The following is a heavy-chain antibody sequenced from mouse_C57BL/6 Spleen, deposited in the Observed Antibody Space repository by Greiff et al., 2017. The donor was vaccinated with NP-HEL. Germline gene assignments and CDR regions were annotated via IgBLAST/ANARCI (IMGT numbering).Heavy chain of an antibody. D-gene: IGHD2-4*01. CDR1: GFTFSDYG. CDR2: ISSGSSTI. V-gene: IGHV5-17*01. J-gene: IGHJ4*01. CDR3: ARRKYDYDSDYYAMDY. Sequence: QVVESGGGLVKPGGSLKLSCAASGFTFSDYGMHWVRQAPEKGLEWVAYISSGSSTIYYADTVKGRFTISRDNAKNTLFLQMTSLRSEDTAMYYCARRKYDYDSDYYAMDYWGQGTSVTVSS.